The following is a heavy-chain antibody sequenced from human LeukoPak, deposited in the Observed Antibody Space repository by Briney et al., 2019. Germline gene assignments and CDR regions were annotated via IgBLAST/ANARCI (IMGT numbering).Heavy chain of an antibody. Sequence: GGSLRLSCAASGFSFSDYGMHWVRQAPGKGLDWVAFVRSDGSIEYYADSVKGRFTISRDNSKSTLYLQIYSLRAEDTAVYYCAKDVPAAYFDFWGQGTLVTVSS. J-gene: IGHJ4*02. V-gene: IGHV3-30*02. CDR3: AKDVPAAYFDF. CDR2: VRSDGSIE. CDR1: GFSFSDYG. D-gene: IGHD2-2*01.